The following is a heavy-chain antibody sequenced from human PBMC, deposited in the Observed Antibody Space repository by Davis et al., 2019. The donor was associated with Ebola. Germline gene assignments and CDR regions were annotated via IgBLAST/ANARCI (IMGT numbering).Heavy chain of an antibody. J-gene: IGHJ4*02. D-gene: IGHD3-22*01. CDR1: GFTFSSYS. Sequence: GESLKISCAASGFTFSSYSMNWVRQAPGKGLEWVSYISSSSSTIYYADSVKGRFTIPRDNAKNSLYLQMNSLRDEDTAVYYCAREGYYDSSGYSFEVIDYWGQGTLVTVSS. V-gene: IGHV3-48*02. CDR2: ISSSSSTI. CDR3: AREGYYDSSGYSFEVIDY.